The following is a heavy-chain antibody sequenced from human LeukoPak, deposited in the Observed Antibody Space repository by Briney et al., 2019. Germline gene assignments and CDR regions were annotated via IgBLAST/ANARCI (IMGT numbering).Heavy chain of an antibody. CDR1: VFTFSDDY. Sequence: GGALRLSCAASVFTFSDDYMSWIRQAPRQGLEWVSYISISGRTIYYADSVNGRFTVSRDNSKNTLYLKMNSLRAEDTAVYYCVRGAYSSSWLNFDYWGQGTLVTVSS. CDR3: VRGAYSSSWLNFDY. J-gene: IGHJ4*02. CDR2: ISISGRTI. V-gene: IGHV3-11*04. D-gene: IGHD6-13*01.